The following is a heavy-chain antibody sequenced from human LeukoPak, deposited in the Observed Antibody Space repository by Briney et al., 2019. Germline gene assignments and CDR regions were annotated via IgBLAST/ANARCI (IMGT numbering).Heavy chain of an antibody. V-gene: IGHV4-4*09. J-gene: IGHJ4*02. D-gene: IGHD3-10*01. CDR3: ARSNRRGVSPVPFDY. Sequence: SETLSLTCTVSGGSISSYYWSWIRQPPGKGLEWIGYIYTSGSTNYNPSLKSRVTISVDTSKNQFSLKLSSVTAADTAVYYCARSNRRGVSPVPFDYWGQGTLVTVSS. CDR1: GGSISSYY. CDR2: IYTSGST.